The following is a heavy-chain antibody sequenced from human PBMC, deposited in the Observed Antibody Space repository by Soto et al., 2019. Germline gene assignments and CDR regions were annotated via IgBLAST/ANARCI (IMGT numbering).Heavy chain of an antibody. J-gene: IGHJ3*02. CDR1: GFTFSSYA. CDR3: ARDWGITVIVVVPRDAFDI. D-gene: IGHD3-22*01. CDR2: ISYDGSNK. Sequence: GGSLRLSCAASGFTFSSYAMHWVRQAPGKGLEWVAVISYDGSNKYYADSVKGRFTISRDNSKNTLYLQMNSLRAEDTAVYYCARDWGITVIVVVPRDAFDIWGQGTMVTVSS. V-gene: IGHV3-30-3*01.